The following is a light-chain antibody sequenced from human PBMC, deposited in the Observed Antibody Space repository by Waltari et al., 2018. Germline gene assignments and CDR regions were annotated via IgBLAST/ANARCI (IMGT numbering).Light chain of an antibody. CDR1: QNIRNF. CDR2: AAT. J-gene: IGKJ2*01. Sequence: DIQMTQSPSSLSASVGAIVTITCRASQNIRNFLNWYQQKPGKAPRLLIYAATTLQTGVPARFSGNRSGTDFTLTIRDLQPEDFATYSCQQSYSTPYTFGQGTKMEI. CDR3: QQSYSTPYT. V-gene: IGKV1-39*01.